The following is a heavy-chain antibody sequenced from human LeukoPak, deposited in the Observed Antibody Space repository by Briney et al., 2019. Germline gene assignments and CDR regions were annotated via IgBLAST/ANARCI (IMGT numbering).Heavy chain of an antibody. CDR3: ARHSGAYDYWLGY. CDR1: GGSISNHY. CDR2: IYYSGRT. D-gene: IGHD5-12*01. J-gene: IGHJ4*02. Sequence: SETPSLTCNVSGGSISNHYWSWIRQPPGKGPELIGNIYYSGRTNYNPSLRSRVTISVDTSKKQFSLKLNSVTAADTAVYYCARHSGAYDYWLGYWGQGTLVTVSS. V-gene: IGHV4-59*08.